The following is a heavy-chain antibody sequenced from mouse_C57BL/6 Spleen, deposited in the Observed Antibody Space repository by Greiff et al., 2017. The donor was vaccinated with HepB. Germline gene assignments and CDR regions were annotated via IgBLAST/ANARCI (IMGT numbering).Heavy chain of an antibody. V-gene: IGHV5-6*01. CDR1: GFTFSSYG. Sequence: EVKLMESGGDLVKPGGSLKLSCAASGFTFSSYGMSWVRQTPDKRLEWVATISSGGSYTYYPDSVKGRFTISRDNAKNTLYLQMSSLKSEDTAMYYCARHGDYGYDYWGQGTTLTVSS. CDR2: ISSGGSYT. CDR3: ARHGDYGYDY. D-gene: IGHD2-2*01. J-gene: IGHJ2*01.